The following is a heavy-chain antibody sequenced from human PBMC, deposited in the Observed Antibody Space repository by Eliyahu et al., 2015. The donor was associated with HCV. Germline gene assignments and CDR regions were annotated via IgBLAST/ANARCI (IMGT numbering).Heavy chain of an antibody. CDR2: ISGSGGST. CDR3: AKGGMVYYGMDV. CDR1: GFXFSSYA. Sequence: EVQLLESGGGLVQPGGSLRLSCAASGFXFSSYALGWVRQAPGKGLEWVSXISGSGGSTYYXDSVKGRFTISRDNSKNTLYLQMNSLRAEDTAVYYCAKGGMVYYGMDVWGQGTTVTVSS. D-gene: IGHD3-10*01. J-gene: IGHJ6*02. V-gene: IGHV3-23*01.